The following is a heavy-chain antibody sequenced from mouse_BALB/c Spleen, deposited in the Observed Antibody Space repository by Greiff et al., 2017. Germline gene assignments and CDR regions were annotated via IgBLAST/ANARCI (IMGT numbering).Heavy chain of an antibody. CDR3: ARDAYDGLAY. Sequence: VQLQQSGPGLVKPSQSLSLTCSVTGYSITSGYYWNWIRQFPGNKLEWMGYISYDGSNNYNPSLKNRISITRDTSKNQFFLKLNSVTTEDTATYYCARDAYDGLAYWGQGTLVTVSA. D-gene: IGHD2-14*01. CDR2: ISYDGSN. J-gene: IGHJ3*01. CDR1: GYSITSGYY. V-gene: IGHV3-6*02.